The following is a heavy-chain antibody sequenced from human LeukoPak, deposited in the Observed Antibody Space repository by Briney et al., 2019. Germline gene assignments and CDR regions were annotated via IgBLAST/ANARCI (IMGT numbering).Heavy chain of an antibody. CDR1: GFTFDDYA. CDR2: ISWNSGSL. V-gene: IGHV3-9*03. CDR3: AKDRAAAALYYMDV. Sequence: GGSLRLSCAASGFTFDDYAMHWVRQAPGKGLEWVSGISWNSGSLGYADSVRGRFTISRDNAKNSLYLQMNSLRAEDMALYYCAKDRAAAALYYMDVWGKGTTVTVSS. J-gene: IGHJ6*03. D-gene: IGHD6-13*01.